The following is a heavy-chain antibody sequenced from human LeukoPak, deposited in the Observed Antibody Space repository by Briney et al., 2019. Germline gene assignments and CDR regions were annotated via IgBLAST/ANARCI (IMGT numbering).Heavy chain of an antibody. D-gene: IGHD2-15*01. V-gene: IGHV3-33*08. CDR2: IWHDGKNK. CDR1: GFTFSSYG. J-gene: IGHJ4*02. CDR3: ARDRGSDDPIDY. Sequence: GGSLRLSCAASGFTFSSYGMHWVRQAPGKGLEWVVVIWHDGKNKYYADSVKGRFTVPRDNSKNTLYLQMDSLRVEDTAVYYCARDRGSDDPIDYWGQGTLVAVSS.